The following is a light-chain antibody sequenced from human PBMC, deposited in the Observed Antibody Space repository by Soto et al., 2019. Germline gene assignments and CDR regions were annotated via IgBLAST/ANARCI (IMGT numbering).Light chain of an antibody. J-gene: IGKJ1*01. CDR2: DAS. V-gene: IGKV1-5*01. Sequence: DIQMTQSPSTLSASVGDRVTITCRASQSISSWLAWYQQKPGKAPKLLIYDASSLESGVPSRFSGSGSGTEFTLTIVRLQPDDFANYYCQQYNSYRTFGQGTKVEIK. CDR3: QQYNSYRT. CDR1: QSISSW.